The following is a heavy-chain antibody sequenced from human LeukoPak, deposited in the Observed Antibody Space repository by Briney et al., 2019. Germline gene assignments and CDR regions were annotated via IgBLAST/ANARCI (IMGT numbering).Heavy chain of an antibody. CDR3: TRDWYYYDSSGYYFDY. J-gene: IGHJ4*02. D-gene: IGHD3-22*01. CDR2: IRSKAYGGTT. V-gene: IGHV3-49*04. CDR1: GFTFGDSA. Sequence: GGSLRLSCTASGFTFGDSATSWVRQAPGKGLEWVGFIRSKAYGGTTEYAASVKGRFTISRDDSKSIAYLQMNSLKIEDTAVYYCTRDWYYYDSSGYYFDYWGQGTLVTVSS.